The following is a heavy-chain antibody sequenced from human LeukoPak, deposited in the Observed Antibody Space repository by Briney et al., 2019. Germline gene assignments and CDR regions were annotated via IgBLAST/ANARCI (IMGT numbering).Heavy chain of an antibody. Sequence: PSGTLSLTCTVSGGSISSYYWSWIRQPAGKGLEWIGRMHSSGSTNYNPSIKSRVTMSLDTSKNQSSLKVDSVTAADTAMYYCARKGVHYGWGSNDYGAREPRVAVS. CDR2: MHSSGST. V-gene: IGHV4-4*07. J-gene: IGHJ4*02. D-gene: IGHD3-10*01. CDR1: GGSISSYY. CDR3: ARKGVHYGWGSNDY.